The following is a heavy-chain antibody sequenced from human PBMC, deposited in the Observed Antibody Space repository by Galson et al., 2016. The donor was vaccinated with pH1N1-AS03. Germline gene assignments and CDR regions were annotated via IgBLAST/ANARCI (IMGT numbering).Heavy chain of an antibody. J-gene: IGHJ5*02. D-gene: IGHD3-22*01. CDR1: GFSVDDYG. CDR3: ARDPYDTSGYYYPP. CDR2: INWNGDSL. Sequence: SLRLSCAASGFSVDDYGMSWVRQGPGKGLEWVAGINWNGDSLGYADSVKGRFTISKDNAKNYLYLHMNSLSVEDTALYHCARDPYDTSGYYYPPWGQGTLVTVSS. V-gene: IGHV3-20*01.